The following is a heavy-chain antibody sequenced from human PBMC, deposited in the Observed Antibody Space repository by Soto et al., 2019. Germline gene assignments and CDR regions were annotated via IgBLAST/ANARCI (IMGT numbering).Heavy chain of an antibody. V-gene: IGHV4-59*12. CDR3: AREVIPLTTDWYFDL. CDR1: GGSISSYY. D-gene: IGHD4-17*01. J-gene: IGHJ2*01. CDR2: IYYSGST. Sequence: SETLSLTCTVSGGSISSYYWSWIRQPPGKGLEWIGYIYYSGSTNYNPSLKSRVTISVDTSKNQFSLKLSSVTAADTAVYYCAREVIPLTTDWYFDLWGRGTLVTVSS.